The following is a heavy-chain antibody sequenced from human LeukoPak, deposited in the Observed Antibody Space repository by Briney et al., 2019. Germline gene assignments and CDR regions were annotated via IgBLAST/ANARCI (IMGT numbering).Heavy chain of an antibody. D-gene: IGHD2-21*02. Sequence: SGGSLRLSCAASGFIFSSCAMSWVRQAPGKGLEWVSAISGSGGSTYYADFVKGRFTVSGDNAKNSLFLQMNSLRAEDTAVYYCARDRNYCGDDCYPYYFDNWGQGTLVTVSS. CDR1: GFIFSSCA. V-gene: IGHV3-23*01. J-gene: IGHJ4*02. CDR3: ARDRNYCGDDCYPYYFDN. CDR2: ISGSGGST.